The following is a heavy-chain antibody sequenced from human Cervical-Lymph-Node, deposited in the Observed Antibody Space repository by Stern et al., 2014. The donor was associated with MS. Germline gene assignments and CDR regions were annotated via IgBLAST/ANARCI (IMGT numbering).Heavy chain of an antibody. CDR2: INTNTGNS. D-gene: IGHD5-18*01. V-gene: IGHV7-4-1*02. Sequence: QVQLVQSGSELRKPGASVKVSCKASGYTFTNYPMNWVRQAPGQWLEWMGWINTNTGNSTYAQGFTGRFVFSLDTSVSTAYLQISSLKAEDTAVYDCARDFVDTPMLTRSDFFDCWGQGTLVTVSS. J-gene: IGHJ4*02. CDR1: GYTFTNYP. CDR3: ARDFVDTPMLTRSDFFDC.